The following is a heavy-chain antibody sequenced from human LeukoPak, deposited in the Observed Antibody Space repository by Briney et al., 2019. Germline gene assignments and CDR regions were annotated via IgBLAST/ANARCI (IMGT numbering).Heavy chain of an antibody. CDR1: GGSMSSYY. CDR2: IHTSWNT. D-gene: IGHD3-16*01. J-gene: IGHJ5*02. Sequence: SETLSLTCTVSGGSMSSYYWSFLRQPAGKGLEWLGRIHTSWNTYYNPSLKSRVTMSVDTSRNQFSLRLTSVTAADTAVYYCARGDYYDGGGRNWFDPWGQGTLVTVSS. CDR3: ARGDYYDGGGRNWFDP. V-gene: IGHV4-4*07.